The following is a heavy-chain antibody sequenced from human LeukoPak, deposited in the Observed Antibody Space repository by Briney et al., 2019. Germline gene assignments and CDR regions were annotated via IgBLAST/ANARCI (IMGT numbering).Heavy chain of an antibody. V-gene: IGHV4-4*07. Sequence: SETLSLTCTVSGGSISSYYWSWIRQPAGKGLEWIGLIYTSGSTNYNPSLKSRVTMSVDTSKNQFSLKLSSVTAADTAVYYCARAYCTNGVCDRDDAFDIWGQGTMVTVSS. D-gene: IGHD2-8*01. CDR2: IYTSGST. J-gene: IGHJ3*02. CDR3: ARAYCTNGVCDRDDAFDI. CDR1: GGSISSYY.